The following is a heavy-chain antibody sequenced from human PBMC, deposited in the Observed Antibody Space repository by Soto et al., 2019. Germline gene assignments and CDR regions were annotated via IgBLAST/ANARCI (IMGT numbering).Heavy chain of an antibody. V-gene: IGHV4-4*02. Sequence: QVQLQESGPGLVKPSGTLSLTCAVSSGSISSSNWWSWVRQPPGKGLEWIGAMYHSGSTNYNPSLMSLFTISVDKSKNQSSLKLSSVTAADTAVYYCATGPYCSSTSCYGSPYFDYWGQGTLVTVSS. D-gene: IGHD2-2*01. CDR3: ATGPYCSSTSCYGSPYFDY. CDR1: SGSISSSNW. J-gene: IGHJ4*02. CDR2: MYHSGST.